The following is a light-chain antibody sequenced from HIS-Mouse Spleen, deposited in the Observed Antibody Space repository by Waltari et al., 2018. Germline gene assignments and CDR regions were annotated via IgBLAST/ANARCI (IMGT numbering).Light chain of an antibody. CDR2: EGS. J-gene: IGLJ3*02. V-gene: IGLV2-23*01. CDR1: SSAVGRYNL. CDR3: CSYAGSSTNWV. Sequence: QSALTQPDSVSGSPGQAITIPCTGPSSAVGRYNLVSWYQQHPGKAPKLMIYEGSKRPSGFSNRFSGSKSGNTASLTISGLQAEDEADYYCCSYAGSSTNWVFGGGTKLTVL.